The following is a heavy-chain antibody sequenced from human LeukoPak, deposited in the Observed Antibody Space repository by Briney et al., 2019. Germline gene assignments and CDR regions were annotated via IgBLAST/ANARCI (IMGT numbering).Heavy chain of an antibody. CDR2: ISAYNGNT. V-gene: IGHV1-18*01. CDR1: GYTFTSYG. J-gene: IGHJ6*03. Sequence: ASVKVSCKASGYTFTSYGISWVRQAPGQGFEWMGWISAYNGNTNYAQKFQGRVTMTTDTSTSTAYMELRSLRSDDTAVYYCARSLPRTYGSGSRTIKGYYMDVWGKGTTVTVSS. D-gene: IGHD3-10*01. CDR3: ARSLPRTYGSGSRTIKGYYMDV.